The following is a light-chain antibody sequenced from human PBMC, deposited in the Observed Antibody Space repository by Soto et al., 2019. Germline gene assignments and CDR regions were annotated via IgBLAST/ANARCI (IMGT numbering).Light chain of an antibody. CDR2: GAS. CDR3: QQANSFPIT. CDR1: QDVGKW. V-gene: IGKV1-12*01. J-gene: IGKJ5*01. Sequence: VSASQGDRVMITCRASQDVGKWLAWYQQKPGKAPTLLIHGASSLQSGVPPRYSGSGYGTDFTLTISILQPEDCATYKCQQANSFPITSGEGTRLEIK.